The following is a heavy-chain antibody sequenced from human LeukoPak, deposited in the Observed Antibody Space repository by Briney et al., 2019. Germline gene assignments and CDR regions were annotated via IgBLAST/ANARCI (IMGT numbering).Heavy chain of an antibody. J-gene: IGHJ4*02. CDR3: ARAETSRLLWFGELKF. CDR2: ISAYNGNT. V-gene: IGHV1-18*01. D-gene: IGHD3-10*01. CDR1: GYTFTSYG. Sequence: ASVKVSCKASGYTFTSYGISWVRQALGQGLEWMGWISAYNGNTNYAQKLQGRVTMTTDTSTSTAYMELRSLRSDDTAVYYCARAETSRLLWFGELKFWGQGTLVTVSS.